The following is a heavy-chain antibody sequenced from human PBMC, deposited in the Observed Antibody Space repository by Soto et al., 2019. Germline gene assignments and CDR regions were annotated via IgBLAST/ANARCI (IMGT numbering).Heavy chain of an antibody. CDR2: IYYSGST. Sequence: QVQLQESGPGLVKTSQTLSLTCTVSSGSLSSDGFYWSWIRQHPGKGLEWIAYIYYSGSTYYNPSLQGSVTISVDRPKTHFFREVNSVTAAATAGYYCARALGRRTESTFRRPGYFRLWGQGTLVTVSS. CDR3: ARALGRRTESTFRRPGYFRL. V-gene: IGHV4-31*03. D-gene: IGHD1-1*01. J-gene: IGHJ1*01. CDR1: SGSLSSDGFY.